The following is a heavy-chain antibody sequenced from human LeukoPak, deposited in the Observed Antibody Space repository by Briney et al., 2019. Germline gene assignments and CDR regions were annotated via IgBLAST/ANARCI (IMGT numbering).Heavy chain of an antibody. J-gene: IGHJ4*02. D-gene: IGHD2-15*01. V-gene: IGHV3-23*01. CDR2: ISGSGGST. CDR3: AKMGVVGTGRDFDY. Sequence: PGGSLRLSCAASGLTFSSYAMSWVRQAPGKGLEWVSAISGSGGSTYYADSVKGRFTITRDNSKNTLYLQMNSLRAEDTAVYYCAKMGVVGTGRDFDYWGQGTLVTVSS. CDR1: GLTFSSYA.